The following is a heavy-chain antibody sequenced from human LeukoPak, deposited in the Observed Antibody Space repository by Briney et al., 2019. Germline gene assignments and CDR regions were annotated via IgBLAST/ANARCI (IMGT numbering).Heavy chain of an antibody. CDR1: GYTFTSYY. V-gene: IGHV1-46*03. Sequence: ASVKVSCKASGYTFTSYYMHWVRQAPGQGLEWMGIINPSGGSTGYAQKFQGRVTMTRDTSTSTVYMELSSLRSEDTAVYYCARVGKVLRFLEWPFDYWGQGTLVTVSS. CDR2: INPSGGST. J-gene: IGHJ4*02. CDR3: ARVGKVLRFLEWPFDY. D-gene: IGHD3-3*01.